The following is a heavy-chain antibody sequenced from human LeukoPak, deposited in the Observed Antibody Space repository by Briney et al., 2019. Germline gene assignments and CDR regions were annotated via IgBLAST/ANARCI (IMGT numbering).Heavy chain of an antibody. Sequence: SPTLSLTCAISADGVTISSDAWNWIRQSPSRGFEWLGRTYYRSKWYHDFAVSVESRITINPDTSKNQFSLQLNSVTPEDTAMYYWAMSCLRDYSDCWGLGTLVTVSS. CDR2: TYYRSKWYH. D-gene: IGHD5/OR15-5a*01. CDR3: AMSCLRDYSDC. J-gene: IGHJ4*02. CDR1: ADGVTISSDA. V-gene: IGHV6-1*01.